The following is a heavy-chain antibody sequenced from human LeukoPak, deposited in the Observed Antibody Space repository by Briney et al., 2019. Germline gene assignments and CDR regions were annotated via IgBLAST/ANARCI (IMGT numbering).Heavy chain of an antibody. Sequence: RASETLSLTCTVSGGSISSYYWSWIRQPPGKGLEWIGYIYHSGSTNYNPSLKSRVTISVDTSKNQFSLNLSSVTAADTAVYYCARRDWRYSDYDHFDYWGQGTLVTVSS. CDR2: IYHSGST. D-gene: IGHD5-12*01. CDR3: ARRDWRYSDYDHFDY. CDR1: GGSISSYY. V-gene: IGHV4-59*08. J-gene: IGHJ4*02.